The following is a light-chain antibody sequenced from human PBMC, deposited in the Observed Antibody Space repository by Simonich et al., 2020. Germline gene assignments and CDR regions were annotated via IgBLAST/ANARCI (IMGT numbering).Light chain of an antibody. V-gene: IGLV2-23*01. CDR2: EGS. CDR1: SIDVGSYNL. CDR3: CSYAGSSTLV. Sequence: QSALTQPASVSGSPGQSITISCPGTSIDVGSYNLVSWYQQHPDKAPKLMLYEGSKRPSGVSNRFSGSKSGNTASLTISGLQAEDEADYYCCSYAGSSTLVFGGGTKLTVL. J-gene: IGLJ3*02.